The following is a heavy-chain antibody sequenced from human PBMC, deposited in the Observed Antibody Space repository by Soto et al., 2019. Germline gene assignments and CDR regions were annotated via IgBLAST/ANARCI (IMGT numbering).Heavy chain of an antibody. CDR2: MNPNTGNS. CDR3: ARYPVWDYYYGLDV. CDR1: GYTFTSYD. J-gene: IGHJ6*02. V-gene: IGHV1-8*01. D-gene: IGHD3-16*01. Sequence: EASVKVSCKASGYTFTSYDIYWVRQATGQGLEWMGWMNPNTGNSGYAQKFQGRVTMTSDTSISTAHMELSSLRSEDTAVYYCARYPVWDYYYGLDVWGPGTTVTVSS.